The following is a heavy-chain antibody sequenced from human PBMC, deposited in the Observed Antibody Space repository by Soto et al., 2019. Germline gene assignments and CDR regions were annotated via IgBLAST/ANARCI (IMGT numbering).Heavy chain of an antibody. Sequence: EVQLVESGGGLVKLGGPLRPPWAAFGFTFGPYTWNWVRQPPGKGLEWVSSLDPSSTYIYTADSVKGRFTLSRDNAKNSLFLRLNSLRADDTALYYCVRGSYGDYDSWGQGTLVTVSS. D-gene: IGHD4-17*01. CDR3: VRGSYGDYDS. CDR2: LDPSSTYI. J-gene: IGHJ5*01. V-gene: IGHV3-21*02. CDR1: GFTFGPYT.